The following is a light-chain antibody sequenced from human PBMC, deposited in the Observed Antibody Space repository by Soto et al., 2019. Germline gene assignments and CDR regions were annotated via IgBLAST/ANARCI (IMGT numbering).Light chain of an antibody. CDR3: QQYNNWPPIT. V-gene: IGKV3-15*01. CDR2: GAS. Sequence: TLCLSPGHRIPLSCPASQSVSSNLAWYQQKPGQAPRLLIYGASTRATGIPARFSGSGSGTEFTLTISSLQSEDFAVYYCQQYNNWPPITFGQGRLLEVK. CDR1: QSVSSN. J-gene: IGKJ5*01.